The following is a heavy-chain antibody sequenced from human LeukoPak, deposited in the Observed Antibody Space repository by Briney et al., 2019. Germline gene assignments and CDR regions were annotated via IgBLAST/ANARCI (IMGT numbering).Heavy chain of an antibody. CDR3: GKTTVGYSSGQKPAWPVDY. CDR2: IFGNGGSP. D-gene: IGHD5-18*01. Sequence: GGSLRLSCEASGFTFGSHAMYWVRQVPGKGLEWVAGIFGNGGSPHYADSVKGRFTISRDNSRNTVYLQINSLRAEDTAVYYCGKTTVGYSSGQKPAWPVDYWGQGTLVTVSS. V-gene: IGHV3-23*01. CDR1: GFTFGSHA. J-gene: IGHJ4*02.